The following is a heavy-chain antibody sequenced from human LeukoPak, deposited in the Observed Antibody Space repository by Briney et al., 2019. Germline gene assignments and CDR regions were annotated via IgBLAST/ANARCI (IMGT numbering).Heavy chain of an antibody. CDR3: AKDSQLWAAYFDY. D-gene: IGHD3/OR15-3a*01. Sequence: GGSLRLSCAASGFTFSNYAMTWVRQAPGKGLEWVSSITGSGSGTYYADSVKGRFTISRDNSKNTVYLQMNSLRAGDTAVYYCAKDSQLWAAYFDYWGQGTLVTVSS. CDR2: ITGSGSGT. CDR1: GFTFSNYA. V-gene: IGHV3-23*01. J-gene: IGHJ4*02.